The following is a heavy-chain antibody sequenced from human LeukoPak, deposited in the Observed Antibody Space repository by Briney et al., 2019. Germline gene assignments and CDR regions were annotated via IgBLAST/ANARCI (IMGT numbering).Heavy chain of an antibody. J-gene: IGHJ4*02. CDR1: GFTFSSYA. Sequence: PGGSLRLSCAASGFTFSSYAMSWVRQAPGKGLEWVSAISGSGGSTYYADSVKGRFTISRDNSKNTLYLQMNSLRAEDTAVYYCVVPAAMPQGYFDYWGQGTLVTVSS. CDR3: VVPAAMPQGYFDY. V-gene: IGHV3-23*01. CDR2: ISGSGGST. D-gene: IGHD2-2*01.